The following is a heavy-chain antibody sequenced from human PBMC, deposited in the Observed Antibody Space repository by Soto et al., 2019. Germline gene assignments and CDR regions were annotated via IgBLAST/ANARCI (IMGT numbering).Heavy chain of an antibody. Sequence: TSETLSLTCTVSGGSISSGGYYWSWIRQHPGKVLEWIVYIYYSGSANYNPSLKSRVTISYDTSTNQIFLTLTSVTAADTDVYYFERAWWEREGYVMDVWGQGTAVTV. CDR3: ERAWWEREGYVMDV. D-gene: IGHD1-26*01. J-gene: IGHJ6*02. CDR2: IYYSGSA. V-gene: IGHV4-61*08. CDR1: GGSISSGGYY.